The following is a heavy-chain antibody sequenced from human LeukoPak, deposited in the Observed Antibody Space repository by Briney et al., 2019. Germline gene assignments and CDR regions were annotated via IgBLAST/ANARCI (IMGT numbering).Heavy chain of an antibody. D-gene: IGHD7-27*01. Sequence: GGSLRLSCAASGFTFSAYNMNWVRLAPGKGLEWVSCISTSSSSMYYADSVKGRFTISRDDAKNSLYLQMNSLRAEDTAVYYCARGRPPSNWGFDCWGQGTLVTASS. V-gene: IGHV3-48*01. CDR1: GFTFSAYN. CDR3: ARGRPPSNWGFDC. CDR2: ISTSSSSM. J-gene: IGHJ4*02.